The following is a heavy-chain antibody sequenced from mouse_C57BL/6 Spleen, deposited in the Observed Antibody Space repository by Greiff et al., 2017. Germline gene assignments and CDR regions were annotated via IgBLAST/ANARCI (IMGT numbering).Heavy chain of an antibody. D-gene: IGHD2-1*01. CDR2: IDPSDSYP. CDR3: ARRDYGNYVDH. V-gene: IGHV1-50*01. Sequence: QVQLQQPGAELVKPGASVKLSCKASGYTFTSYWMQWVKQRPGQGLEWIGEIDPSDSYPNYNQKFKGKATLAVDTSSSTAYMQLSSLTSEDSAVYYCARRDYGNYVDHWGQGTTPTVSS. J-gene: IGHJ2*01. CDR1: GYTFTSYW.